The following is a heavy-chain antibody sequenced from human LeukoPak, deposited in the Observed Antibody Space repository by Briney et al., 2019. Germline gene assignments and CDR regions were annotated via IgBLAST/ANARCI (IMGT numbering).Heavy chain of an antibody. J-gene: IGHJ3*02. CDR2: IYYTGST. V-gene: IGHV4-31*03. Sequence: PSETLSLTCTVSGGSISSGGYYWSWIRQRPGKGLEWIAYIYYTGSTYYNPSLKSRLTISVDTSKNHFSLRLSSMTAADTAVYYCARVPSVIDAFDIWGQGTMVTVSS. CDR1: GGSISSGGYY. D-gene: IGHD2-21*01. CDR3: ARVPSVIDAFDI.